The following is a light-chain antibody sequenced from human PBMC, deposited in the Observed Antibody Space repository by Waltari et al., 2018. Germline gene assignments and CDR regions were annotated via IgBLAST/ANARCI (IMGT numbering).Light chain of an antibody. J-gene: IGLJ2*01. CDR2: DVS. V-gene: IGLV2-11*01. CDR1: SRDLGANYAF. Sequence: QSALTQPRSVSGSPGQSVTIPCTGTSRDLGANYAFVSWYQQHPGKAPNPVIYDVSVRPLGVPGRLSGSKSGNTASLTISGLQSEDEAEYYCCSYAGSHVLLGGGTKLTVL. CDR3: CSYAGSHVL.